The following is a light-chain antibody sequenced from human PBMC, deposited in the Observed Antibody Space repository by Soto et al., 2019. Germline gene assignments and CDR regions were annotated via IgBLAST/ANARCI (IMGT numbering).Light chain of an antibody. CDR1: QTISSW. J-gene: IGKJ5*01. Sequence: DLQITQSPSNLSGSVGGRVNILCRASQTISSWLAWYQQKPGKAPKLLIYKASTLKSGVPSRFSGSGSGTEFTLTISSLQPDDFATYYCQQYNSYTFGQGTRLEIK. V-gene: IGKV1-5*03. CDR3: QQYNSYT. CDR2: KAS.